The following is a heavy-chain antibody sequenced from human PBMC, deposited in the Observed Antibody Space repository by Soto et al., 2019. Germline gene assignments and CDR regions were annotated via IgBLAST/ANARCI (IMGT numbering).Heavy chain of an antibody. CDR3: ARREYYYDSSGSHFDY. D-gene: IGHD3-22*01. J-gene: IGHJ4*02. CDR1: GGSIGSSSYY. CDR2: IYYSGST. Sequence: SETLSLTCTVSGGSIGSSSYYLFWIRQPPGKGLELIGSIYYSGSTYYNPSLKSRVTISVDTSKNQFSLKLSSVTAADTAVYYCARREYYYDSSGSHFDYWGQGTLVTVSS. V-gene: IGHV4-39*01.